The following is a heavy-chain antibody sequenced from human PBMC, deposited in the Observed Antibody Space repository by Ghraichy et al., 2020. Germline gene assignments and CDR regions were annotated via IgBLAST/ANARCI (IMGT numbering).Heavy chain of an antibody. CDR1: GGSISSGDYY. J-gene: IGHJ4*02. CDR2: IYYSGST. Sequence: SETLSLTCTVSGGSISSGDYYWSWIRQPPGKGLEWIGYIYYSGSTYYNPSLKSRVTISVDTSKNQFSLKLSSVTAADTAVYYCARGVGSGSYYNYWGQGTLVTVSS. V-gene: IGHV4-30-4*01. D-gene: IGHD3-10*01. CDR3: ARGVGSGSYYNY.